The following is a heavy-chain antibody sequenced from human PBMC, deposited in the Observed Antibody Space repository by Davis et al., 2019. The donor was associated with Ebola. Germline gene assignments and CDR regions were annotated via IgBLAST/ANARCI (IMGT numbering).Heavy chain of an antibody. V-gene: IGHV3-21*01. CDR2: ISSSSYI. D-gene: IGHD6-19*01. J-gene: IGHJ3*02. Sequence: GESLKISCAASGFTFSSYSMNWVRQAPGKGLEWVSSISSSSYIYYADSVKGRFTISRDNAKNSLYLQMNSLRAEDTAVYYCARDLLWEQWLVQDAFDIWGQGTMVTVSS. CDR3: ARDLLWEQWLVQDAFDI. CDR1: GFTFSSYS.